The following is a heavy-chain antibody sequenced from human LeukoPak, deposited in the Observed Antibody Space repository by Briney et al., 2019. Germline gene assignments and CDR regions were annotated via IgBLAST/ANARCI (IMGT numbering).Heavy chain of an antibody. CDR2: IRNDGSDK. J-gene: IGHJ4*02. V-gene: IGHV3-30*02. CDR3: AKDRGWELKLFDY. D-gene: IGHD1-26*01. Sequence: GGSLRLSCAASGFTFSNYGIHWVRQAPGKGLEWVAFIRNDGSDKYYADSLKGRFTISRDNSKNTLYVQMNSLRAEDTAVYYCAKDRGWELKLFDYWGQGTLVTVSS. CDR1: GFTFSNYG.